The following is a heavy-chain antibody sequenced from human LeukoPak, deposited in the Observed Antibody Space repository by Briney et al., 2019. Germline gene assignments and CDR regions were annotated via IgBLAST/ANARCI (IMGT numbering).Heavy chain of an antibody. D-gene: IGHD2-2*02. CDR3: ARGSGYCGSSTSCYKY. J-gene: IGHJ4*02. Sequence: GGSLRLSCAASGFTFSTYNMRWVRQAPGKGLGWDSYISRSGSTIEYAHSVKGRFTISRANAKNSLYLTMTSLRAADTAVYYCARGSGYCGSSTSCYKYWGQGTLVTVSS. CDR1: GFTFSTYN. CDR2: ISRSGSTI. V-gene: IGHV3-11*01.